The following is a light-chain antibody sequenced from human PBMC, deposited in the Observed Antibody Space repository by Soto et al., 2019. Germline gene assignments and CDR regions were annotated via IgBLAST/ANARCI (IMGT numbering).Light chain of an antibody. CDR3: SSYSGRSTVL. J-gene: IGLJ2*01. CDR1: SSDVGAYNY. Sequence: QSALTQPASVSGSLGQSITISCTGTSSDVGAYNYVSWYQQHPDKAPKLLIFEVTNRPSGVSGRFSGSKSGITASLTISGLQPEDEADYYCSSYSGRSTVLFGGGTKLTVL. CDR2: EVT. V-gene: IGLV2-14*01.